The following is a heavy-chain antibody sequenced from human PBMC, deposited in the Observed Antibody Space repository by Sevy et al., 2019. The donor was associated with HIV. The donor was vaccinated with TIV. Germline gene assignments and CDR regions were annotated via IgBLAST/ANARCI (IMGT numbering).Heavy chain of an antibody. J-gene: IGHJ6*02. CDR2: ISSSSSYI. CDR1: GFTFSSYS. V-gene: IGHV3-21*01. Sequence: GGSMRLSCAASGFTFSSYSMNWVRHAPGKGLEWVSSISSSSSYIYYADSVKGRFTISRDNAKNSLYLQMNSLRAEDTAVYYCARDWHYYGSGSYYNIVRYYYGMDVWGQGTTVTVSS. CDR3: ARDWHYYGSGSYYNIVRYYYGMDV. D-gene: IGHD3-10*01.